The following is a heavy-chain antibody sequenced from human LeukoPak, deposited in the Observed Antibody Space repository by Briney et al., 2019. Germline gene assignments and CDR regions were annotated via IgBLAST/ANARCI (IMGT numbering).Heavy chain of an antibody. Sequence: GASVKVSCKASGFTLTSYGFSWVRQAPGQGLEWLGWVSATNGDTRYAQKLQGRVTMTTDTSKSIVYMELRSLRSDDTAVYYCTRASGPSYYFDYWGQGTLVTVSS. J-gene: IGHJ4*02. V-gene: IGHV1-18*01. CDR3: TRASGPSYYFDY. CDR1: GFTLTSYG. CDR2: VSATNGDT.